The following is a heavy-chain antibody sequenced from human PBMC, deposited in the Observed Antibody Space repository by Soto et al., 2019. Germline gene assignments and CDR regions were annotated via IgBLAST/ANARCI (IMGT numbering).Heavy chain of an antibody. J-gene: IGHJ6*02. V-gene: IGHV1-46*01. Sequence: ASVKVSCKASGYTFTSYYMHRVRQAPGQGLEWMGIINPSGGSTSYAQKFQGRVTMTRDTSTSTVYMELSSLRSEDTAVYYCARQGIVVVPAAMNYYYGMDVWGQGTTVTVSS. CDR2: INPSGGST. CDR3: ARQGIVVVPAAMNYYYGMDV. CDR1: GYTFTSYY. D-gene: IGHD2-2*01.